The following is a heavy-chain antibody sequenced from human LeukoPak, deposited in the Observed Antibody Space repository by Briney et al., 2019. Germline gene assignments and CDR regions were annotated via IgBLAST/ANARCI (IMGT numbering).Heavy chain of an antibody. CDR3: ARDAPFRYCSSTSCYPYGMDV. CDR1: GFTFGSSA. J-gene: IGHJ6*02. CDR2: ISASGGST. D-gene: IGHD2-2*01. Sequence: GGSLRLSCAASGFTFGSSAMSWVRQVPGKGLEWVSGISASGGSTSYADSVRGRFTISRDNSKNTLYLQMNSLRAEDTAVYYCARDAPFRYCSSTSCYPYGMDVWGQGTTVTVSS. V-gene: IGHV3-23*01.